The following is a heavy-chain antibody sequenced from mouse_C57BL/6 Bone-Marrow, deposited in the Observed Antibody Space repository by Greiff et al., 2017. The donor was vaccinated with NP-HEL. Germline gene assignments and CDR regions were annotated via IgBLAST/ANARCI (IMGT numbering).Heavy chain of an antibody. Sequence: VQLQQSGAELVRPGASVKLSCTASGFNIKDDYMHWVKQRPEQGLEWIGWIDPENGDTEYASKFQGKATITADTSSNKAYLQLSSLTSEDTAVYYCTPRSSWFAYWGQGTLVTVSA. D-gene: IGHD1-1*01. CDR1: GFNIKDDY. CDR2: IDPENGDT. J-gene: IGHJ3*01. CDR3: TPRSSWFAY. V-gene: IGHV14-4*01.